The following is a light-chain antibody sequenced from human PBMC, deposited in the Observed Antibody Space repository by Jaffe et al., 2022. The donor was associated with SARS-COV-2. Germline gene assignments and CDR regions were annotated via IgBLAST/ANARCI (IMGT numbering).Light chain of an antibody. J-gene: IGKJ4*01. CDR3: QQRSDWPLT. Sequence: EIVLTQSPGTLSLSPGERATLSCRASQSVSSYLTWYQQKPGQAPRLLIYDASNRVTGIPARFGGSGSGTDFTLTISSLEPEDFAVYYCQQRSDWPLTFGGGTKVEIK. CDR2: DAS. CDR1: QSVSSY. V-gene: IGKV3-11*01.